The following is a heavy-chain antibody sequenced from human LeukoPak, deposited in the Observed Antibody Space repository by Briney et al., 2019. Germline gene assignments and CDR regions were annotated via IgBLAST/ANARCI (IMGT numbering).Heavy chain of an antibody. CDR3: ARDLNYVTLGYDILADVGYYFDY. Sequence: GASVKVSCKASGYTFTMYGISWVRQAPGQGLQWLGWISPHNRNTKYAQDLQGRVSMTTDTSTSTAYLELRSLRSDDTAIYYCARDLNYVTLGYDILADVGYYFDYWGQGSLVTVSS. CDR2: ISPHNRNT. J-gene: IGHJ4*02. D-gene: IGHD3-9*01. V-gene: IGHV1-18*01. CDR1: GYTFTMYG.